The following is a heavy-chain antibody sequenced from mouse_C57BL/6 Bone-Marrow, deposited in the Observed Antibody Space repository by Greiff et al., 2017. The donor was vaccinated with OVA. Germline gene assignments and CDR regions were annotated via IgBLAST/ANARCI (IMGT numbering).Heavy chain of an antibody. V-gene: IGHV14-2*01. D-gene: IGHD2-4*01. CDR2: IDPEDGDT. Sequence: VQLQQSGAELVKPGASVKLSCTASGFNIKDYYMHWVKQRTEQGLEWIGRIDPEDGDTKYAPKFQGKATITADTSSNTAYLQLSSLTSEDTAVYYGASRGCYDYDGGFDYWGQGTTLTVSS. J-gene: IGHJ2*01. CDR3: ASRGCYDYDGGFDY. CDR1: GFNIKDYY.